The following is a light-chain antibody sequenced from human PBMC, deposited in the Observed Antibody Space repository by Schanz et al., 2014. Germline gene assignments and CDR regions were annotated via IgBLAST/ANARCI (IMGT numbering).Light chain of an antibody. CDR2: TAS. CDR3: QQNYNTPWT. Sequence: DIQLTQSPSSLSASVGGRVTITCRASQGIGNSLAWYQQKPGKGPEVLISTASTLHSGFPSRFSGSGSGTDFTLTISSLQPEDAATYYCQQNYNTPWTFGQGTKVEIK. CDR1: QGIGNS. V-gene: IGKV1-27*01. J-gene: IGKJ1*01.